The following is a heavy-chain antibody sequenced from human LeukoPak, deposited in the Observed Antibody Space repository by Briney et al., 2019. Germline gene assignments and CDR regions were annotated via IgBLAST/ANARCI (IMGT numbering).Heavy chain of an antibody. CDR1: GFTFNDYY. CDR3: ARDKTELYGSNGYYLGTASVGWFDP. D-gene: IGHD3-22*01. V-gene: IGHV3-11*01. CDR2: ISSSGSTI. J-gene: IGHJ5*02. Sequence: GGSLRLSCAASGFTFNDYYMSWIRQAPGKGLEWVSYISSSGSTIYYADSVKGRFTISRDNAKNSLSLQMNSLRADDTAVYYCARDKTELYGSNGYYLGTASVGWFDPWAQGTLVTVSS.